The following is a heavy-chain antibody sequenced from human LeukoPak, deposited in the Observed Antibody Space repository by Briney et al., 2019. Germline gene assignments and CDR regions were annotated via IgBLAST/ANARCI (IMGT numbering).Heavy chain of an antibody. Sequence: ASVKVSCKASGYTFTSYAMHWVRQAPGQRLEWMGWINAGNGNTKYSQKFQGRVTITRDTSASTAYMELSSLRSEDTAVYYCARAPGYCSSTSCYWLGYYYYYGMDVWGQGTTVTVSS. D-gene: IGHD2-2*03. J-gene: IGHJ6*02. V-gene: IGHV1-3*01. CDR3: ARAPGYCSSTSCYWLGYYYYYGMDV. CDR1: GYTFTSYA. CDR2: INAGNGNT.